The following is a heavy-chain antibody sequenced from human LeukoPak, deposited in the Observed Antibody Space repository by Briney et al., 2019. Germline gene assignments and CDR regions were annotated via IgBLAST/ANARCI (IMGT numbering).Heavy chain of an antibody. CDR3: ARVRDDYFFDC. CDR1: GDSISTSAYY. Sequence: SDTLPLSCTVAGDSISTSAYYWSWIRQRPGTRREWIAYIHYIGNAYSNPSLESRVTMSVATSSNQFSLNVASVTAADTAVYHCARVRDDYFFDCWGQGILVTVSS. D-gene: IGHD3-3*01. CDR2: IHYIGNA. V-gene: IGHV4-31*03. J-gene: IGHJ4*02.